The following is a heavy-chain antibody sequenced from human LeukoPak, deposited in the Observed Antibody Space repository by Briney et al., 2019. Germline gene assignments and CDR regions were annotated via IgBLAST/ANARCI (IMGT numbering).Heavy chain of an antibody. CDR2: IKQDGSEK. V-gene: IGHV3-7*01. D-gene: IGHD3-10*01. CDR3: ARDITMDHAFDI. Sequence: GGSLRLSCAASGFTFSSYWMSWVRQAPGKGLEWVANIKQDGSEKNYMDSVKGRFTISRDNAKNTLYLQMNSLRAEDTAVYYCARDITMDHAFDIWGQGTMVTVSS. CDR1: GFTFSSYW. J-gene: IGHJ3*02.